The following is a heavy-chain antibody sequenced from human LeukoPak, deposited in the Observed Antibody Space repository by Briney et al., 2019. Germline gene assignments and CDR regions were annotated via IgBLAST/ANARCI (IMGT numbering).Heavy chain of an antibody. J-gene: IGHJ4*02. V-gene: IGHV4-59*01. Sequence: SETLSLTCTVSGGSISSYYWSWIRQPPGKGLEWIGYIYYSGSTNYNPSLKSRVTISVDTSKNQFSLKLSSVPAADTAVYYCAGAVMTGYSSRWHFDYWGQGTLLTVSS. CDR1: GGSISSYY. CDR2: IYYSGST. D-gene: IGHD6-13*01. CDR3: AGAVMTGYSSRWHFDY.